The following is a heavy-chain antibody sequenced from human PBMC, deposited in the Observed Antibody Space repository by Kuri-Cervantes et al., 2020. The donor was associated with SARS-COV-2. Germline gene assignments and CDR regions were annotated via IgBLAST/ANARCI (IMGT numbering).Heavy chain of an antibody. CDR3: ARDFNPLDY. Sequence: GGSLRLSCAASGFTFSTYSMTWVRQAPGKGLEWVSSISSSSSQSYYVDSVKGRFTISRDNAKNSLYLQMNSLRAEDTAVYYCARDFNPLDYWGQGTLVTVSS. V-gene: IGHV3-21*01. CDR2: ISSSSSQS. J-gene: IGHJ4*02. CDR1: GFTFSTYS.